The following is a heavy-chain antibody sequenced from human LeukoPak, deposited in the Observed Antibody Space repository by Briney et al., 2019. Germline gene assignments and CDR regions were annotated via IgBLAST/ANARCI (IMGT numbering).Heavy chain of an antibody. CDR3: ARGPTISETGYFDY. CDR1: NYSISSAYY. V-gene: IGHV4-38-2*01. CDR2: INHRGDT. D-gene: IGHD1-1*01. J-gene: IGHJ4*03. Sequence: SETLSLTCAVSNYSISSAYYWGWIRQSPGKGLEWIAEINHRGDTNYNPSVKSRVTISVDTSKNQFSLKITSLTAADTAVYYCARGPTISETGYFDYWGQGTLVTVSS.